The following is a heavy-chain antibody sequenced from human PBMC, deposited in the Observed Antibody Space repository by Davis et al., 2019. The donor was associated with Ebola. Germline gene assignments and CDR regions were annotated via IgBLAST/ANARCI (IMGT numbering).Heavy chain of an antibody. CDR2: IYSGGST. CDR3: AGNSGVYYYGMDV. CDR1: GFTVSSNY. V-gene: IGHV3-53*04. Sequence: GESLKISCAASGFTVSSNYMSWVRQAPGKGLEWVSVIYSGGSTYYADSVKGRFTISRHNSENTLYLQMNSLRAEDTAVYYCAGNSGVYYYGMDVWGQGTTVTVSS. D-gene: IGHD5-12*01. J-gene: IGHJ6*02.